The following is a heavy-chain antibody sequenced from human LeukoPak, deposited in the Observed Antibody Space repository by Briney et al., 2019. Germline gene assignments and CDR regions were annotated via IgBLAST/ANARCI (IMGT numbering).Heavy chain of an antibody. CDR2: MNPNNGNT. V-gene: IGHV1-8*01. J-gene: IGHJ3*01. Sequence: ASVKVSCKASGYTFTSLDINWVRQATGQGLEWMGWMNPNNGNTGFVQKFQGRVTMTRNTSISTAYMELSSLRSDDTAVYYCARARITMMAFDVWGQGTVVTVSS. CDR3: ARARITMMAFDV. D-gene: IGHD3-22*01. CDR1: GYTFTSLD.